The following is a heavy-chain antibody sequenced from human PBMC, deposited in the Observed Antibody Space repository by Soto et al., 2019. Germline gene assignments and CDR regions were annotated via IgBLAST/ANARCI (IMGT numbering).Heavy chain of an antibody. D-gene: IGHD6-6*01. CDR2: IVIGSGNT. J-gene: IGHJ4*02. CDR1: GFNFSTFA. V-gene: IGHV1-58*01. CDR3: AASYTSSSVSDF. Sequence: QMQLVQSGPEVKKPGTSVKVSCKASGFNFSTFAVQWVRQARGQRLEWMGWIVIGSGNTNYAQKFQERVSLTRDMSTTTAYMEMSSLTSEDTAVYYCAASYTSSSVSDFWGQGTLVTVSS.